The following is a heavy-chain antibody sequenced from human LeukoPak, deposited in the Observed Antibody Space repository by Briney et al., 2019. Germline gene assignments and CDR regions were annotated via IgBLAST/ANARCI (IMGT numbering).Heavy chain of an antibody. Sequence: RAGGSLRLSCAASGFTLSDYYMSWIRQAPGKGLEWVSYISGSGTYTNYADSVKGRFTISRDNAKNSQYLQMSSLRAEDTAVYYCARWRDGGRYFDYWGQGTLVTVSS. J-gene: IGHJ4*02. CDR2: ISGSGTYT. V-gene: IGHV3-11*06. CDR3: ARWRDGGRYFDY. CDR1: GFTLSDYY. D-gene: IGHD1-26*01.